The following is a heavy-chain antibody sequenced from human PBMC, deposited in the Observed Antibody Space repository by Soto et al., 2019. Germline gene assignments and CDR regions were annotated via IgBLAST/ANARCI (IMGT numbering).Heavy chain of an antibody. J-gene: IGHJ4*02. CDR2: INWKSDI. CDR1: VFTFDDNA. V-gene: IGHV3-9*01. Sequence: PXGSLRLSSAFSVFTFDDNAMHCVRQAPEKGLEWVSGINWKSDIGYADSVKGRFTISRDNAENSLYLQMNSLRAEDTALYYCAITQDRGGRTTFIYGGQRNLVTVYS. D-gene: IGHD3-16*01. CDR3: AITQDRGGRTTFIY.